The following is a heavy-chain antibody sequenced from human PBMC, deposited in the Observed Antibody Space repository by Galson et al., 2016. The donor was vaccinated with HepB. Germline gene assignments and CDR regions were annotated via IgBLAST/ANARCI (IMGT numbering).Heavy chain of an antibody. J-gene: IGHJ4*02. Sequence: CAISGDSVSSNSAAWNWFRQSPSRGLEWLGRTYYRSKWYNDYAVSVKSRITINPDTSKNQFSLQLNSVTPEDTAVYYCARDLSSSWFPFDYWGQGTLVTVSS. CDR1: GDSVSSNSAA. D-gene: IGHD6-13*01. V-gene: IGHV6-1*01. CDR3: ARDLSSSWFPFDY. CDR2: TYYRSKWYN.